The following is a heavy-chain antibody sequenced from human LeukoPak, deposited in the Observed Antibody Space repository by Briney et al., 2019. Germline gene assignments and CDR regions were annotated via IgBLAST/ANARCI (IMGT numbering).Heavy chain of an antibody. CDR3: ARLYDSSGYYPDYFDY. CDR2: IYYSGST. J-gene: IGHJ4*02. CDR1: GGSISSGGYY. V-gene: IGHV4-31*03. D-gene: IGHD3-22*01. Sequence: PSETLSLTCTVSGGSISSGGYYWSWIRQHPGKGLEWIGYIYYSGSTYYNPSLKSRVTISVDTSKNQFSLKLSSVTAADTAVYYCARLYDSSGYYPDYFDYWGQGTLVTVSS.